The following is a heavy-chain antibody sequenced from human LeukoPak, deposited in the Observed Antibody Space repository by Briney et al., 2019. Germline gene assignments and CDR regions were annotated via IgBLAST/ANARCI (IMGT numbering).Heavy chain of an antibody. CDR3: ARVAYYDSSGYYYTRGTYYFDY. CDR2: INHSGST. D-gene: IGHD3-22*01. CDR1: GGSFSGYY. J-gene: IGHJ4*02. Sequence: SETLSLTCAVYGGSFSGYYWSWIRQPPGKGLEWIGEINHSGSTYYNPSLKSRVTISVDTSKNQFSLKLSSVTAADTAVYYCARVAYYDSSGYYYTRGTYYFDYWGQGTLVTVSS. V-gene: IGHV4-34*01.